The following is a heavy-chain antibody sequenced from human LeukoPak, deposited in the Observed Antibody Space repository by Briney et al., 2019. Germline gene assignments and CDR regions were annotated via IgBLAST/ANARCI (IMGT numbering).Heavy chain of an antibody. J-gene: IGHJ6*03. CDR3: AKEPDTAMSHYYYYYMDV. Sequence: GGSLRLSCAASGFTFSSYAMSWVRQAPGKGLEWVSAISGSGGSTYYADSVKGRFTISSDNSKNTLFLQMNSLRAEDTAVYYCAKEPDTAMSHYYYYYMDVWGKGTTVTVSS. D-gene: IGHD5-18*01. CDR1: GFTFSSYA. CDR2: ISGSGGST. V-gene: IGHV3-23*01.